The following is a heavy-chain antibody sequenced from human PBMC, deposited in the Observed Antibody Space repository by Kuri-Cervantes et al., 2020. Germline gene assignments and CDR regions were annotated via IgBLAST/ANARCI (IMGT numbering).Heavy chain of an antibody. V-gene: IGHV3-74*01. Sequence: GESLKISCAASGFTFSSYWMHWVRQAPGKGLVWVSRINSDGSSTSYADSVKGRLTISRDNAKNTLYLQMNSLRAEDTAVYYCARAAPYYYDSSGYYHGYWGQGTLVTVSS. CDR1: GFTFSSYW. D-gene: IGHD3-22*01. CDR3: ARAAPYYYDSSGYYHGY. CDR2: INSDGSST. J-gene: IGHJ4*02.